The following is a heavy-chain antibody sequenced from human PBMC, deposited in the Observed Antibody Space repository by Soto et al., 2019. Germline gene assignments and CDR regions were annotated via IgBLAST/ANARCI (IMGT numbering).Heavy chain of an antibody. J-gene: IGHJ4*02. CDR1: GGTFSSYA. V-gene: IGHV1-69*13. CDR3: ARVPLYCSSTSCPLDY. D-gene: IGHD2-2*01. CDR2: IIPIFGTA. Sequence: SVKVSCKASGGTFSSYAISWVRQAPGQGLEWMGGIIPIFGTANYAQKFQGRVTITADESTSTAYMELSSLRSEDTAAYYCARVPLYCSSTSCPLDYWGQGTLVTVSS.